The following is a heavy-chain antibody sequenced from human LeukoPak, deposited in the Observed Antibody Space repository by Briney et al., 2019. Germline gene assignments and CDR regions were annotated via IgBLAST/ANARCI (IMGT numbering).Heavy chain of an antibody. CDR3: AKEGTSLDFDF. J-gene: IGHJ4*02. CDR1: GYNFFGYY. CDR2: INPNSGGT. D-gene: IGHD3-3*02. Sequence: ASVKVSCKPSGYNFFGYYTHWVRQAPGQGLEWMGWINPNSGGTNYAPRFQGRVTMSSDKYSNTVYMELNRLTFDDTAVYYCAKEGTSLDFDFWGLGSRVTVSS. V-gene: IGHV1-2*02.